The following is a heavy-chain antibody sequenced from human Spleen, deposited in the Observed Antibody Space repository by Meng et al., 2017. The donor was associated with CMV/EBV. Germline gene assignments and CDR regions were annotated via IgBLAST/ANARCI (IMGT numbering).Heavy chain of an antibody. D-gene: IGHD5-18*01. CDR2: IIPIFGTA. CDR3: ARDARGYSYGLRY. CDR1: GGTFNNYA. J-gene: IGHJ4*02. V-gene: IGHV1-69*05. Sequence: SVKVSCKASGGTFNNYAISWVRQAPGQGLEWMGGIIPIFGTANYAQKFQGRVTMTRDTSISTAYMELSRLRSDDTAVYYCARDARGYSYGLRYWGQGTLVTVSS.